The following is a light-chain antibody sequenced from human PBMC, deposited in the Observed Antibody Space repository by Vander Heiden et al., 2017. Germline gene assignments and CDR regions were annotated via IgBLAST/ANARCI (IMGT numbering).Light chain of an antibody. CDR2: AAS. V-gene: IGKV1-39*01. J-gene: IGKJ3*01. Sequence: DIQLTQSPSSLSASVGDRITITVRTSENIYTYLCWYHQIRGKAPKLLIYAASSLQGGVPSRCSGSGSGTDFTLTISGLQPEDSATYYRQQSYRAPPTFGPGTTVETK. CDR3: QQSYRAPPT. CDR1: ENIYTY.